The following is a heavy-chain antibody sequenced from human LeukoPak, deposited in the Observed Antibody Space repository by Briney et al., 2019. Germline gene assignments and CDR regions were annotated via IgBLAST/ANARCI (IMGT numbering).Heavy chain of an antibody. V-gene: IGHV3-74*01. CDR2: INTDGSVT. Sequence: GGSLRLSCAASGFTFSSYWIHWVRQAPGKGLVCVSRINTDGSVTSYADSVKGRFTISRDNAKNTLFLQMNSLRAEDTAVYYCARDHGMDVWGQGTTVAVSS. CDR3: ARDHGMDV. J-gene: IGHJ6*02. CDR1: GFTFSSYW.